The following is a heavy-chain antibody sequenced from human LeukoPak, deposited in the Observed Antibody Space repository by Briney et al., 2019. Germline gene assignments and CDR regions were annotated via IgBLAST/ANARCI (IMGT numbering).Heavy chain of an antibody. V-gene: IGHV1-2*02. CDR2: INPKSGDT. CDR3: ARGPNTGAFDA. CDR1: GYTFSDYY. J-gene: IGHJ4*02. Sequence: GASVKVSCEASGYTFSDYYMHWWRQAPGQRLEWLGWINPKSGDTNFAQNFQGRVTMTRDTSISTAYMELSSLTSDDRAVYYCARGPNTGAFDAWGQGTLVTVSS. D-gene: IGHD7-27*01.